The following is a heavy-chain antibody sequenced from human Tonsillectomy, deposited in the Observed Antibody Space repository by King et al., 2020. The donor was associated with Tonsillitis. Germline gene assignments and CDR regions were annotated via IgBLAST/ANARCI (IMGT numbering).Heavy chain of an antibody. D-gene: IGHD6-13*01. V-gene: IGHV4-61*02. CDR1: GGSISSGSHY. J-gene: IGHJ4*02. CDR2: IYARGSI. CDR3: AREYHAKPLVYYLDS. Sequence: QLQESGPGLVKPSQTLSLTCAVSGGSISSGSHYWSWIRQPAGKALEWIGRIYARGSINYNPSLKSRVTISVDTSKSQFSLKLSSVTAADTAVYYCAREYHAKPLVYYLDSWGQGTLVTVSS.